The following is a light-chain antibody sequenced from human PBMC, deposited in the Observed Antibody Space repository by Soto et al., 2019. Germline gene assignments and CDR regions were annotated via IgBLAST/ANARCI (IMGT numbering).Light chain of an antibody. CDR2: EVS. J-gene: IGLJ1*01. V-gene: IGLV2-14*01. Sequence: QSVLTQPASVSGSPGQSITISCTGTSSDVGTYNYVSWYQQHPDKAPKLMIYEVSNRPSGVSNRFSGSKSGNTASLTISGLQAEDEADYYCSSYAGDSFVFGTGTKLTVL. CDR3: SSYAGDSFV. CDR1: SSDVGTYNY.